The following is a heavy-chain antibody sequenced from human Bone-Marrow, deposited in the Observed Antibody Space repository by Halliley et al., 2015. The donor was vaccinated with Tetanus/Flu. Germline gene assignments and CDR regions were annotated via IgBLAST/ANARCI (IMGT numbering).Heavy chain of an antibody. CDR1: GFTFRDHY. V-gene: IGHV3-11*01. CDR3: ARSGGGWPNKNLDY. CDR2: ISRTGDTI. Sequence: SLRLSCSASGFTFRDHYMSWIRQATGKGLEWVSCISRTGDTIYYADSVKGRFTISRDSSRNTLYLQMNSLRAEDTAIYYCARSGGGWPNKNLDYRGQGTLVTVSS. D-gene: IGHD2-15*01. J-gene: IGHJ4*02.